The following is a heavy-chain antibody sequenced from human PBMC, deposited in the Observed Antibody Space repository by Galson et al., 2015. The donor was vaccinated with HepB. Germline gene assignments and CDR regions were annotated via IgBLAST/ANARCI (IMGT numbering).Heavy chain of an antibody. J-gene: IGHJ4*02. CDR3: ARGSSDFWSGALDY. Sequence: SLRLSCAASGFTFSSYAMHWVRQAPGKGLEWVAVISYDGSNKYYADSVKGRFTISRDNSKNTLYLQMNSLRAEDTAVYYCARGSSDFWSGALDYWGQGTLFTVSP. V-gene: IGHV3-30-3*01. CDR2: ISYDGSNK. CDR1: GFTFSSYA. D-gene: IGHD3-3*01.